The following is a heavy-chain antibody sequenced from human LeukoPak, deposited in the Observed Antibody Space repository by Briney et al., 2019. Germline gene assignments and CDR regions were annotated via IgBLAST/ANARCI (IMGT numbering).Heavy chain of an antibody. Sequence: PGGSLRLSCAASGFTFRNCAMHWVRQAPGKGLEWVALIWYDGSEDDYADSVKGRFTISRDNSKNTLYLQMNSLRAEDTAVYYCAVAARNWFDPWGQGTLVTVSS. D-gene: IGHD6-6*01. CDR3: AVAARNWFDP. CDR2: IWYDGSED. V-gene: IGHV3-33*01. CDR1: GFTFRNCA. J-gene: IGHJ5*02.